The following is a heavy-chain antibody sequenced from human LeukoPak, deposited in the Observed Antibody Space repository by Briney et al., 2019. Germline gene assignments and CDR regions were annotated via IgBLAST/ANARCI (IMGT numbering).Heavy chain of an antibody. V-gene: IGHV4-39*01. Sequence: PSETLSLTCTVSGGSISSSSYYWGWIRQPPGKGLEWIGSIYYSGSTYYNPSLKSRVTISVDTSKNQFYLKLSSVTAADTAVYYCARPHTYSSGWYYFDYWGQGTLVTVSS. CDR1: GGSISSSSYY. CDR2: IYYSGST. J-gene: IGHJ4*02. CDR3: ARPHTYSSGWYYFDY. D-gene: IGHD6-19*01.